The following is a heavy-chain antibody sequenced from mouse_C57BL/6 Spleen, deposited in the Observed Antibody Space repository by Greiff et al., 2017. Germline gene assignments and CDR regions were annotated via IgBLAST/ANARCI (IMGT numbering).Heavy chain of an antibody. Sequence: EVMLVESGGGLVQPGGSLSLSCAASGFTFTDYYMSWVRQPPGKALEWFGFIRNKANGSTTEYSASVKGRFTISRDNSQSILYLQMNALRAEDSATYYCARYYCGSSPWYFDVWGTGTTVTVSS. CDR1: GFTFTDYY. CDR3: ARYYCGSSPWYFDV. J-gene: IGHJ1*03. CDR2: IRNKANGSTT. V-gene: IGHV7-3*01. D-gene: IGHD1-1*01.